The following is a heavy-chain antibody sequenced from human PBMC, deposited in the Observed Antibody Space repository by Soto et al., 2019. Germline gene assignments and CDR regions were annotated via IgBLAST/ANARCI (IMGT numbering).Heavy chain of an antibody. D-gene: IGHD4-17*01. Sequence: QVQLVESGGGVVQPGRSLRLSYAASGFTFSSYGMHWVRQAPGKGLEWVAVISYDGSNKYYADSVKGRFTISRDNSKNTLYLQMNSLRAEDTAVYYCAKGYGDYGLFDYWGQGTLVTVSS. CDR3: AKGYGDYGLFDY. CDR2: ISYDGSNK. CDR1: GFTFSSYG. J-gene: IGHJ4*02. V-gene: IGHV3-30*18.